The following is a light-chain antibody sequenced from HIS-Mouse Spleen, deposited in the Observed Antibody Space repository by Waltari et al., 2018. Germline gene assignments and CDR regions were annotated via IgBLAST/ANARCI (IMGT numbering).Light chain of an antibody. CDR2: EDS. J-gene: IGLJ2*01. CDR3: YSTDSSGNHRV. CDR1: ALPKKY. V-gene: IGLV3-10*01. Sequence: SYELTQPPSVSVSPGQTARITCSGDALPKKYAYWYQQKSGQAPVLVIYEDSKRPSGMPERFSGSSSGTMATLTISVAQVEDEADYYCYSTDSSGNHRVFGGGTKLTVL.